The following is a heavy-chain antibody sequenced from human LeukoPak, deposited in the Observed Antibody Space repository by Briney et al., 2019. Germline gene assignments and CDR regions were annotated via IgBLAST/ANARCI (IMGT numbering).Heavy chain of an antibody. CDR1: GYTFTGYY. CDR3: ARDGYSSSWYPRGAFDI. D-gene: IGHD6-13*01. V-gene: IGHV1-2*02. CDR2: INPNSGGT. Sequence: ASVKVSCKASGYTFTGYYMHWVRQAPGQGLEWMGWINPNSGGTNYAQKFQGRVTMTRDTSISTAYMELSRLRSDDTAVYYCARDGYSSSWYPRGAFDIWGQGTMVTVSS. J-gene: IGHJ3*02.